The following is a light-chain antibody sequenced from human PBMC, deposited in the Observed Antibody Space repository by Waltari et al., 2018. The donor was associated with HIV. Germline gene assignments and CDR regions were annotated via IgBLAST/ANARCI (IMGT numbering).Light chain of an antibody. Sequence: QSALTQPRSVSGSPGQSVTISCRGSSTDIGDYNYVSWYQQHPGQVPKLVTFDVSKRPSGVPDRFSGSKSVNTASLTISGLQAEHEADYYCCSYAGTYTWVFGGGTRLPVL. J-gene: IGLJ2*01. CDR2: DVS. CDR1: STDIGDYNY. CDR3: CSYAGTYTWV. V-gene: IGLV2-11*01.